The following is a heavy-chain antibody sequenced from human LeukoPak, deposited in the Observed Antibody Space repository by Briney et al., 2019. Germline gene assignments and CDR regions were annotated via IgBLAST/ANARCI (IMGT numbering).Heavy chain of an antibody. D-gene: IGHD6-19*01. V-gene: IGHV1-69*06. CDR3: ATGPGIAVAGTGGYFDY. CDR2: IIPIFGTA. Sequence: SVKVSCKASGGTFSSYAISWVRQAPGQGLEWMGGIIPIFGTANYAQKFQGRVTMTEDTSTDTAYMELSSLRSEDTAVYYCATGPGIAVAGTGGYFDYWGQGTLVTVSS. J-gene: IGHJ4*02. CDR1: GGTFSSYA.